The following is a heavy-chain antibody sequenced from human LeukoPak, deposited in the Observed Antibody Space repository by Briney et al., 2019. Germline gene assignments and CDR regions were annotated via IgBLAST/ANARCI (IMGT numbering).Heavy chain of an antibody. CDR2: ISAYNGDT. D-gene: IGHD6-13*01. CDR1: GYTFTSYG. V-gene: IGHV1-18*01. Sequence: GASVKVPCKASGYTFTSYGISWVRQAPGQRLEWMGWISAYNGDTNYAQNLQGRVTMTTDTSTSTAYMELRSLRSDDTAVYYCARDSSSWYPYWGQGTLVTVSS. CDR3: ARDSSSWYPY. J-gene: IGHJ4*02.